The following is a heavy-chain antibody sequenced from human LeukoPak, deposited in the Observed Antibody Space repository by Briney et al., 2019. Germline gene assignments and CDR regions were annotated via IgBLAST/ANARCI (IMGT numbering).Heavy chain of an antibody. D-gene: IGHD3-22*01. CDR1: GYTFTGYY. CDR3: ARDYYYDSSGYLLDK. Sequence: ASVKVSCKASGYTFTGYYMHWVRQAPGEGLEWMGIINPTGGSTSYAQKFQGRVTMTTDTSTSTAYMELRSLRSDDTAVYYCARDYYYDSSGYLLDKWGQGTLVTVSS. J-gene: IGHJ4*02. CDR2: INPTGGST. V-gene: IGHV1-46*01.